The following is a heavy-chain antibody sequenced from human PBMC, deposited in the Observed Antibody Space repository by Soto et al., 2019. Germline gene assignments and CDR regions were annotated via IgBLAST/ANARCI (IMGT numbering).Heavy chain of an antibody. CDR3: ARDGEWKLRMAHYYYYGMDV. Sequence: GGSLRLSCAASGFTFSSYWMSWVRQAPGKGLEWVANIKQDGSEKYYVDSVKGRFTISRDNAKNSLYLQMNSLRAEDTAVYYCARDGEWKLRMAHYYYYGMDVWGQGTTVTVSS. V-gene: IGHV3-7*01. CDR1: GFTFSSYW. D-gene: IGHD1-26*01. CDR2: IKQDGSEK. J-gene: IGHJ6*02.